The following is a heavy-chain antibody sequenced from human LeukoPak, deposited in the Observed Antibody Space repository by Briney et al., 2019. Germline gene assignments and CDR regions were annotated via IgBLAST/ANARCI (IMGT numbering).Heavy chain of an antibody. D-gene: IGHD3-9*01. CDR3: ARGVLRYFDWLAFDY. Sequence: SVKVSCKASGGTLSSYAISWVRPAPGQGLEWMGRIIPIFGTANYAQKFQGRVTITTDESTSTAYMELSSLRSEDTAVYYCARGVLRYFDWLAFDYWGQGTLVTVSS. CDR1: GGTLSSYA. V-gene: IGHV1-69*05. CDR2: IIPIFGTA. J-gene: IGHJ4*02.